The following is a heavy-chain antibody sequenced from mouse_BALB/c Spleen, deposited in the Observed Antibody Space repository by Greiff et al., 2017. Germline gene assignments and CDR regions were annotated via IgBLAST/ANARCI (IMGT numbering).Heavy chain of an antibody. J-gene: IGHJ3*01. CDR3: ARGDGNYGFAY. V-gene: IGHV1S137*01. Sequence: VQLQQSGAELVRPGVSVKISCKGSGYTFTDYAMHWVKQSHAKSLEWIGVISTYYGDASYNQKFKGKATMTVDKSSSTAYMELARLTSEDSAIYYCARGDGNYGFAYGGQGTLVTVSA. CDR1: GYTFTDYA. CDR2: ISTYYGDA. D-gene: IGHD2-1*01.